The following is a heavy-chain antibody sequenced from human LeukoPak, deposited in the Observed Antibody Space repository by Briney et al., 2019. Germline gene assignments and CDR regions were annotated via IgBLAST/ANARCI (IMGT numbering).Heavy chain of an antibody. CDR2: INPNSGGT. CDR1: GYTFTGYY. V-gene: IGHV1-2*02. Sequence: GASVKVSCKASGYTFTGYYMHWVRQAPGQGLEWMGWINPNSGGTNYAQKFQGRVTMTRDTSISTAYMELSRLRSDDTAVYYCARDVADDDSSGYYAFMRRGYYYYYMDVWGKGTTVTISS. J-gene: IGHJ6*03. CDR3: ARDVADDDSSGYYAFMRRGYYYYYMDV. D-gene: IGHD3-22*01.